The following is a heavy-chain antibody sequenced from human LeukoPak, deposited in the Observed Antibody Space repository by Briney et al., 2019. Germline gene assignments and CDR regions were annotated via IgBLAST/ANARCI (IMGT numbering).Heavy chain of an antibody. CDR3: ARVSGIYYNFDY. D-gene: IGHD1-26*01. CDR1: GFTLSDHY. J-gene: IGHJ4*02. V-gene: IGHV3-72*01. CDR2: IRKKANSYTT. Sequence: GGSVTHLCAASGFTLSDHYLDWVGQAPGKGLEWVGRIRKKANSYTTEYAASVKGIFTISRDDAKNSLYLQMNSLKAEDTAVYYCARVSGIYYNFDYWGQGILVTVSS.